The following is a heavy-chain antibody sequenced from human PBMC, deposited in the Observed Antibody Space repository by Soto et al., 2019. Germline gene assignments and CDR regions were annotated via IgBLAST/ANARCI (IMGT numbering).Heavy chain of an antibody. CDR3: ARAIVVVVAARWFDA. V-gene: IGHV1-46*01. CDR1: GYTFTSYY. J-gene: IGHJ5*02. CDR2: INPSGGST. Sequence: DSVKVSCEASGYTFTSYYMHWVRQAPGQGLEWMGIINPSGGSTSYAQKFQGRVTMTRDTSTSTVYMELSSLRSEDTAVYYCARAIVVVVAARWFDAWGQGTLVTVS. D-gene: IGHD2-15*01.